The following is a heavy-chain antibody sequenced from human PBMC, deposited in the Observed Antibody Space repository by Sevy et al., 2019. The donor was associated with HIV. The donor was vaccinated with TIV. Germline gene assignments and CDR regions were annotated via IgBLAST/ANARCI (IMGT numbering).Heavy chain of an antibody. CDR3: ARRNGGRFDY. Sequence: SETLSLTCTVSGGSISSADYYWSWIRQPPGKGLEWIGYIYYSGSTYYNPSLKSRVTISVDTPKNQFSLKLSSVTTADTAVHYCARRNGGRFDYWGQGTLVTVSS. D-gene: IGHD2-15*01. CDR1: GGSISSADYY. CDR2: IYYSGST. J-gene: IGHJ4*02. V-gene: IGHV4-30-4*01.